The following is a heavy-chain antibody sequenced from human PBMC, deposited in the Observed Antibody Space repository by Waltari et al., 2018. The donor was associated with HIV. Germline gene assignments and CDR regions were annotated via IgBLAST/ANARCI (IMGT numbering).Heavy chain of an antibody. V-gene: IGHV4-39*07. CDR3: ARDRGYDFWSGLYNWFDP. CDR1: GGSISSSSYY. CDR2: IYYSGST. Sequence: QLQLQESGPGLVKPSETLSLTCTVSGGSISSSSYYWGWIRQPPGKGLEWIGSIYYSGSTYYNPSLKSRVTISVDTSKNQFSLKLSSVTAADTAVYYCARDRGYDFWSGLYNWFDPWGQGTLVTVSS. D-gene: IGHD3-3*01. J-gene: IGHJ5*02.